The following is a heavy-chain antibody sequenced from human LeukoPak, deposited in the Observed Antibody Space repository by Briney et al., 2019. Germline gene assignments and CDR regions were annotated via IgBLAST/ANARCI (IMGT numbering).Heavy chain of an antibody. J-gene: IGHJ4*02. Sequence: ASVTVSCKASGYTFTSYGISWVRQAPGQGLEWMGWISAYNGNTNYAQKLQGRVTMTTDTSTSTDYLELRSLRSADTAVYYCARDSRRGDCSGGSCYSGGNFDYWGQGTLVTVSS. D-gene: IGHD2-15*01. CDR2: ISAYNGNT. CDR3: ARDSRRGDCSGGSCYSGGNFDY. CDR1: GYTFTSYG. V-gene: IGHV1-18*01.